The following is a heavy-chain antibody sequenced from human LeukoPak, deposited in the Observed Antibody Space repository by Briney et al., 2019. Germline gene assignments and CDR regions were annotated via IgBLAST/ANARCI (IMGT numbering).Heavy chain of an antibody. CDR1: GFTFSDYA. V-gene: IGHV3-49*04. CDR2: IRNKANGGTT. D-gene: IGHD3-22*01. CDR3: SRFYSSGWASGAFDI. J-gene: IGHJ3*02. Sequence: PGGSLRLSCTTSGFTFSDYAVSWVRQAPGKGLEWIGFIRNKANGGTTEYDASVKGRFPISRDDSKTIAHLQMSSLKTEDTAVYYCSRFYSSGWASGAFDIWGQGTMVTVSS.